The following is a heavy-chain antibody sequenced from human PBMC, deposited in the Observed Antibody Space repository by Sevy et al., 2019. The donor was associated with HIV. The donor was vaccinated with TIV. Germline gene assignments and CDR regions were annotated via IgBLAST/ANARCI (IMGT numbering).Heavy chain of an antibody. CDR1: GFTFSNYA. V-gene: IGHV3-23*01. D-gene: IGHD5-18*01. CDR3: VKEVSQYSYSDY. J-gene: IGHJ4*02. CDR2: ISGSADAT. Sequence: GRSLTLSCAASGFTFSNYAMSWVRPTPGKGLEWVSAISGSADATYYTDSVKGRFTISRDNSKNTVYLQMNSLRAEDTAVYYCVKEVSQYSYSDYWGQGTLVTVSS.